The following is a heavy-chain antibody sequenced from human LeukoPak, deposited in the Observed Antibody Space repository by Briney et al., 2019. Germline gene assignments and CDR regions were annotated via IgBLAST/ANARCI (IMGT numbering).Heavy chain of an antibody. CDR1: GGSISSYY. CDR2: IYTSGST. CDR3: ARDLVVVPAAIDWFDP. D-gene: IGHD2-2*01. Sequence: SETPSLTCTVSGGSISSYYWSWIRQPAGKGLEWIGRIYTSGSTNYNPSLKSRVTMSVDTSKNQFSLKLSSVTAADTAVYYCARDLVVVPAAIDWFDPWGQGTLVTVSS. V-gene: IGHV4-4*07. J-gene: IGHJ5*02.